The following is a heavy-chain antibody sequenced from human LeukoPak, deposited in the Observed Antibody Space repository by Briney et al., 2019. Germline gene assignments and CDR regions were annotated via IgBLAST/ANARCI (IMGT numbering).Heavy chain of an antibody. V-gene: IGHV4-39*07. CDR3: ARVPRGFWVDY. J-gene: IGHJ4*02. CDR2: IYYSGST. Sequence: SETLSLTCTVSGGSIRSSSYYWGWIRQPPGKGLEWIGSIYYSGSTYYNPSLKSRVTISVDTSKNQFSLKLSSVTAADTAVYYCARVPRGFWVDYWGQGTLVTVPS. D-gene: IGHD3-10*01. CDR1: GGSIRSSSYY.